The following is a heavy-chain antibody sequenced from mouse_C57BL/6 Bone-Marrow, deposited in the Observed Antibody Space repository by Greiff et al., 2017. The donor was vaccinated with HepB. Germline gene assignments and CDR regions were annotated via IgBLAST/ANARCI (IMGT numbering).Heavy chain of an antibody. CDR1: GYTFTDYY. Sequence: QVQLQQSGAELVRPGASVKLSCKASGYTFTDYYINWVKQRPGQGLEWIARIYPGSGNTYYNEKFKGKATLTAEKSSSTAYMQLSSLTSEDSAVYFCARRSFFDYWGQGTTRTVSS. J-gene: IGHJ2*01. CDR2: IYPGSGNT. V-gene: IGHV1-76*01. CDR3: ARRSFFDY.